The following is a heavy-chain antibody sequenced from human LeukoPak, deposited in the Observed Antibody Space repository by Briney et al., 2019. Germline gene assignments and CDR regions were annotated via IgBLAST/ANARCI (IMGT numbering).Heavy chain of an antibody. J-gene: IGHJ4*02. CDR2: IYPGDSDT. D-gene: IGHD4-17*01. CDR1: GYSFTSYW. V-gene: IGHV5-51*01. Sequence: GESLKISCKGSGYSFTSYWIGWVRQVPGKGLEWMGIIYPGDSDTRYSPSFQGQVTISADKSISTAYLQWSSLKASDAAMYYCARQTTVTTFDYWGQGTLVTVSS. CDR3: ARQTTVTTFDY.